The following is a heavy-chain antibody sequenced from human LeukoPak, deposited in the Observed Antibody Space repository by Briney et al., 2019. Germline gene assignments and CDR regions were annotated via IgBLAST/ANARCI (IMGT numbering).Heavy chain of an antibody. CDR2: IYYSGST. CDR3: ATYGYSSGKRFDY. D-gene: IGHD6-19*01. CDR1: GGSISSYY. Sequence: SETLSLTCTVSGGSISSYYWSWIRQPPGKGLEWIGYIYYSGSTNYNPSLKSRVTISVDTSKNQFSLKLSPVTAADTAVYYCATYGYSSGKRFDYWGQGTLVTVSS. V-gene: IGHV4-59*01. J-gene: IGHJ4*02.